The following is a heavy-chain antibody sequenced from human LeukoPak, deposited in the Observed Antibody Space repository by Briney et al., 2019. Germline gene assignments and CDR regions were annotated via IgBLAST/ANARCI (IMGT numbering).Heavy chain of an antibody. CDR2: ISAYNGNT. CDR1: GYTFTSYG. V-gene: IGHV1-18*01. Sequence: ASVKVSCKASGYTFTSYGISLVRQAPGQGLEWMGWISAYNGNTNYAQKLQGRVTMTTDTSTSTAYMELRSLRSDDTAVYYCAREYIAVAGTLYDYWGQGTLVTVSS. CDR3: AREYIAVAGTLYDY. D-gene: IGHD6-19*01. J-gene: IGHJ4*02.